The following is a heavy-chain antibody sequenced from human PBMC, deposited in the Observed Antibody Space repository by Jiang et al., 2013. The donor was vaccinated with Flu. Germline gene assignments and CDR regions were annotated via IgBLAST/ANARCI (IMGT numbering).Heavy chain of an antibody. D-gene: IGHD6-19*01. J-gene: IGHJ1*01. CDR2: ISYDGSNK. V-gene: IGHV3-30*18. CDR3: AKAAYSSGWLDTAEYFQH. Sequence: GKGLEWVAVISYDGSNKYYADSVKGRFTISRDNSKNTLYLQMNSLRAEDTAVYYCAKAAYSSGWLDTAEYFQHWGQGTLVTVSS.